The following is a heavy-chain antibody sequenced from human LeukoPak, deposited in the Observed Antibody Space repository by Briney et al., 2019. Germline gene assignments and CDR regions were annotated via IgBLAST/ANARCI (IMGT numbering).Heavy chain of an antibody. V-gene: IGHV4-34*01. CDR3: ARWGYGSGDSRGFDP. D-gene: IGHD3-10*01. J-gene: IGHJ5*02. Sequence: SETLSLTCAVYGGSFSGYYWSWIRQPPGKGLEWIGEINRSGSTNYNPSLKSRVTMSIDTSKNQFSLKLSSVTAADTAVYYCARWGYGSGDSRGFDPWGQGTLVPVSS. CDR2: INRSGST. CDR1: GGSFSGYY.